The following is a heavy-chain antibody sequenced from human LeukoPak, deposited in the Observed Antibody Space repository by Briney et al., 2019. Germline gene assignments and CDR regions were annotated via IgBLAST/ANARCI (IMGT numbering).Heavy chain of an antibody. CDR1: GYSFTSYW. V-gene: IGHV5-51*01. CDR2: IYPGDSDT. Sequence: GESLKISCKGSGYSFTSYWIGWVRQMPGKGLEWMGIIYPGDSDTRYSPSFQGQVTISADKSISTAYLQWSSLKASDTAMYYCARFQPAPGGSGSYYNGDYWGQGTLVTVSS. J-gene: IGHJ4*02. D-gene: IGHD3-10*01. CDR3: ARFQPAPGGSGSYYNGDY.